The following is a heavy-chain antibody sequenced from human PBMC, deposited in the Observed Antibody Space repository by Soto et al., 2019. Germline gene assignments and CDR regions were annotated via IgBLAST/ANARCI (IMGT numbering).Heavy chain of an antibody. CDR1: GDSVSSNSAA. CDR3: AREIGRAHPFEF. J-gene: IGHJ4*02. Sequence: KQSQTLSLTCAISGDSVSSNSAAWNWIRHSPSRGLEWLGRTYYRSKWYNDYAVSVKSRIAINPDTSMNQFSLQLNSVTPEDTAVYYCAREIGRAHPFEFWGQGTLVTVSS. V-gene: IGHV6-1*01. CDR2: TYYRSKWYN. D-gene: IGHD1-1*01.